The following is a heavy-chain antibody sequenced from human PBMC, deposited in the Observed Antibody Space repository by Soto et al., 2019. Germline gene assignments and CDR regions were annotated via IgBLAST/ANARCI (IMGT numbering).Heavy chain of an antibody. J-gene: IGHJ6*02. CDR3: ARGEGITTFGVYGFDV. D-gene: IGHD3-3*01. Sequence: PXESLKISCKGSGYRFTSHWISWLRQMPGKGLEWMGRTDPSDSFTQYNPSFQGHVTISGDKSLSTAYLQWSSLKASDTAIYYCARGEGITTFGVYGFDVWGQGASVTVSS. V-gene: IGHV5-10-1*01. CDR1: GYRFTSHW. CDR2: TDPSDSFT.